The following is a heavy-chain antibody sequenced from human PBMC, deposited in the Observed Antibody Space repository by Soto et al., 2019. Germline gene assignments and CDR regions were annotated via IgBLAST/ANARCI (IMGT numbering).Heavy chain of an antibody. CDR1: GFTFGDYA. Sequence: GGSLRLSCAASGFTFGDYAMHWVRQAPGKGLEWVSGISWNSASMDYADSVKDRFSISRDNAENSLYLQMNILKIEDTAFYYCARSFSDSYYDLDFWGQGTLVTVSS. J-gene: IGHJ4*02. CDR3: ARSFSDSYYDLDF. V-gene: IGHV3-9*01. CDR2: ISWNSASM. D-gene: IGHD1-26*01.